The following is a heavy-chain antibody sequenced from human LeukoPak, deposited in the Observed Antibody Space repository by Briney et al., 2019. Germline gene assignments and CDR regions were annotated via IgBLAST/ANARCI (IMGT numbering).Heavy chain of an antibody. V-gene: IGHV4-59*08. J-gene: IGHJ5*02. CDR3: ARGVLNTSSSGLVWFDP. D-gene: IGHD6-6*01. Sequence: SGTLSLTCTVSGGTISRYYWSWIGQPQGKGLEGIGDIYYSGSTHYNPSLKRRDTISVDTSKTQSSLKLSSVPAADTSAYYCARGVLNTSSSGLVWFDPWGQGTLVTVSS. CDR2: IYYSGST. CDR1: GGTISRYY.